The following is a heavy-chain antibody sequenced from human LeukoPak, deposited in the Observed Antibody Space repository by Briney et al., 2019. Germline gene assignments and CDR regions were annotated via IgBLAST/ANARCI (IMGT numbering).Heavy chain of an antibody. V-gene: IGHV4-34*01. CDR3: ARVRPYDYIWGTKRRYYFDY. CDR2: ISHSGST. J-gene: IGHJ4*02. D-gene: IGHD3-16*01. CDR1: GGSFSGYY. Sequence: SETLSLTCAVYGGSFSGYYWNWIRQPPGKGLGWIGEISHSGSTNYNPSLESRVTISLDTSKNQFSLKLSSVTAADTAVYHCARVRPYDYIWGTKRRYYFDYWGQGTLVTVSS.